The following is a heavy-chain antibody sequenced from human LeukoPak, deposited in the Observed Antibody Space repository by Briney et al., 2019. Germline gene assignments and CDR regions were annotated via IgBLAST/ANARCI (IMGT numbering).Heavy chain of an antibody. CDR1: GFIFSTYG. J-gene: IGHJ4*02. Sequence: GGSLRLSCAASGFIFSTYGMHWVRQAPGKGLEWVAFIRYDGRNKYYADSVKGRFTISRDNSKNTLCLQMNSLRAEDTAVYYCAKEIWPTVTTPGHTHFDYWGQGTLVTVSS. CDR2: IRYDGRNK. D-gene: IGHD4-17*01. V-gene: IGHV3-30*02. CDR3: AKEIWPTVTTPGHTHFDY.